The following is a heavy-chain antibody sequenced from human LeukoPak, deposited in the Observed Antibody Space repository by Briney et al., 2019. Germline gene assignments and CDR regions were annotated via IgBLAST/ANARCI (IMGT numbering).Heavy chain of an antibody. CDR1: GFTFSDYY. CDR2: ISSSGSTT. CDR3: ASTYDSSGYYYALTPDQPEYFQH. D-gene: IGHD3-22*01. J-gene: IGHJ1*01. Sequence: GGSLRLSCAASGFTFSDYYMSWIRQAPGKGLEWVSYISSSGSTTYYADSVKGRFTISRDNAKNSLYLQMNSLRAEDTAVYYCASTYDSSGYYYALTPDQPEYFQHWGQGTLVTVSS. V-gene: IGHV3-11*01.